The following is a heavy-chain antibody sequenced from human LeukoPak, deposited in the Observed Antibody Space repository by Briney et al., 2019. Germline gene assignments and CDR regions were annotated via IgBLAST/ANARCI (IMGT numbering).Heavy chain of an antibody. CDR1: KFNFNSYG. V-gene: IGHV3-23*01. D-gene: IGHD5-18*01. CDR3: AKDRDTAMVPYYYYYGMDV. Sequence: GGSLRLSCTTSKFNFNSYGMTWVRQAPGKGLEWVSAISGSGGSTYYADSVKGRFTISRDNSKNTLYLQMNSLRAEDTAVYYCAKDRDTAMVPYYYYYGMDVWGQGTTVTVSS. CDR2: ISGSGGST. J-gene: IGHJ6*02.